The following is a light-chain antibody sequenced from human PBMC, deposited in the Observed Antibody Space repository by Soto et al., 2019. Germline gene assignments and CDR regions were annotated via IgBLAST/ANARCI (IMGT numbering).Light chain of an antibody. Sequence: DIVMTQSPDSLAVPLGERATINCKSSQSLLYSSNNKTYLAWYQHRPGQPPKMLIYWASARESGVPDRFSGSGSGRDFTLTISSLQAEDAAVYYCQQYYNASFTFGQGTRVEIK. J-gene: IGKJ2*01. CDR1: QSLLYSSNNKTY. V-gene: IGKV4-1*01. CDR3: QQYYNASFT. CDR2: WAS.